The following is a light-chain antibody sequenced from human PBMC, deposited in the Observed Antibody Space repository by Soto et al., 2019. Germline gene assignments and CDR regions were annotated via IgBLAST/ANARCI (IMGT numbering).Light chain of an antibody. J-gene: IGKJ1*01. CDR3: QQRSNWPWT. CDR2: DAS. V-gene: IGKV3-11*01. CDR1: QSVSSY. Sequence: EIVLTRSPATLSLSPRERTTLSCRASQSVSSYLAWYQQKPGQAPRLLIYDASNRTTGIPARFSGSGSGTDFTLTISSLEPEDFAVYYCQQRSNWPWTFGQGT.